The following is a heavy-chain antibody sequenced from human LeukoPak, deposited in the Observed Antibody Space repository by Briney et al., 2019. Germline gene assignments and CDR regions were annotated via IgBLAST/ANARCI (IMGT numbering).Heavy chain of an antibody. J-gene: IGHJ4*02. D-gene: IGHD5-18*01. Sequence: GASVKVSCKASGYTFTSYDINWVRQATGQGLEWMGWMNPNSGNTGYAQKFQGRVTITRNTSISTAYMELNSLRAEDTAVYYCAKGIPRYSYGSHFDYWGQGTLVTVSS. V-gene: IGHV1-8*03. CDR2: MNPNSGNT. CDR1: GYTFTSYD. CDR3: AKGIPRYSYGSHFDY.